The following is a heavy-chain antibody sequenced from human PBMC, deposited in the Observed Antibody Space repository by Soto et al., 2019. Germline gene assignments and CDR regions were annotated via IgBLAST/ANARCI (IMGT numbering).Heavy chain of an antibody. CDR3: ARVEQPLRHSDHDYSVIDG. D-gene: IGHD2-21*02. J-gene: IGHJ6*02. CDR1: GFTFSTYG. V-gene: IGHV3-33*01. Sequence: QVHLVESGGGVVRPGRSLRLACAASGFTFSTYGMHWVRQAPGKGLQWVAVIWYDGTNAYYADSVKGRFTISRDNSKDSQYLAMKNLRTEDTAVYYCARVEQPLRHSDHDYSVIDGWGQGTTGTV. CDR2: IWYDGTNA.